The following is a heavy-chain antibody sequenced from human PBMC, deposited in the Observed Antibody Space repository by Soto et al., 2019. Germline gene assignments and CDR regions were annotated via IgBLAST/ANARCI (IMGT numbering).Heavy chain of an antibody. D-gene: IGHD3-22*01. Sequence: SETLSLTCTVSGGSISSSSYYWGWIRQPPGKGLEWIGSIYYSGSTYYNPSLKSRVTISVDTSKNQFSLKLSSVTAADTAVYYCARHLARLWDYYDSSGYYFDAFDIWGQGTMVTVSS. CDR1: GGSISSSSYY. CDR2: IYYSGST. CDR3: ARHLARLWDYYDSSGYYFDAFDI. J-gene: IGHJ3*02. V-gene: IGHV4-39*01.